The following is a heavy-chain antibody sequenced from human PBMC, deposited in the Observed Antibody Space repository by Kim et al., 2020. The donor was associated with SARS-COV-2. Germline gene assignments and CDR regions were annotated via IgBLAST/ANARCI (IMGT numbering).Heavy chain of an antibody. CDR2: IRSKPNNYAT. V-gene: IGHV3-73*01. D-gene: IGHD6-19*01. CDR1: GFTFSGST. Sequence: GGSLRLSCAASGFTFSGSTMHWVRQASGKGLEWVGRIRSKPNNYATAYAASVKGRFTISRDDSKNTAYLQMSSLKTEDTAVYYCTRVNPIAGGWYDAFDIWGQWTMVTVSS. CDR3: TRVNPIAGGWYDAFDI. J-gene: IGHJ3*02.